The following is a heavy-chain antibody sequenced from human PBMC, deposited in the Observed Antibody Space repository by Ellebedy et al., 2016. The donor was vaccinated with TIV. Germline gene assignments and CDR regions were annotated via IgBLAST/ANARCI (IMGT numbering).Heavy chain of an antibody. CDR3: ARAPLNMQFEN. V-gene: IGHV3-30*14. CDR2: ISYDGNNK. J-gene: IGHJ4*02. CDR1: GFPFYSYA. Sequence: GESLKISXAASGFPFYSYAMHWVRQAPGKGLEWVAVISYDGNNKYYADSVKGRFTISRDNSKNTVYLQMNSLRAEDTAVYYCARAPLNMQFENWGQGTLVTVSS.